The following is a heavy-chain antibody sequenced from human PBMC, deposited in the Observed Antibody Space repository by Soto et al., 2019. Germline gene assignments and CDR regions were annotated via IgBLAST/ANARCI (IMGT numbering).Heavy chain of an antibody. CDR1: GYTFTSYD. V-gene: IGHV1-8*01. D-gene: IGHD6-13*01. CDR3: AGERSAAGTGWFDP. CDR2: MNPNSGNT. Sequence: QVQLVQSGAEVKKPGASVKVSCKASGYTFTSYDVHWVRQATGQGLEWMGWMNPNSGNTGNAQKFQGRVTMTRNTSISTAYMELSSLRSEDTAVYYCAGERSAAGTGWFDPWGQGTLVTVSS. J-gene: IGHJ5*02.